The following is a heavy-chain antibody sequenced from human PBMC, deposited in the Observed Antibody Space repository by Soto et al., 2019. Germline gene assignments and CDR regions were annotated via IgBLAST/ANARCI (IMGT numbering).Heavy chain of an antibody. Sequence: QLQLQESGPGLVKPSETLSLTCTVSGGSISSSSYYWGWIRQPPGKGLEWIGSIYYSGYTYYNPYLKNRVTISVDTSKTQFSLKLSAVTAADTAVYYCARHNGPLYVGYYSDMDVWGQGTTVTVSS. V-gene: IGHV4-39*01. CDR1: GGSISSSSYY. CDR3: ARHNGPLYVGYYSDMDV. J-gene: IGHJ6*02. CDR2: IYYSGYT. D-gene: IGHD3-16*01.